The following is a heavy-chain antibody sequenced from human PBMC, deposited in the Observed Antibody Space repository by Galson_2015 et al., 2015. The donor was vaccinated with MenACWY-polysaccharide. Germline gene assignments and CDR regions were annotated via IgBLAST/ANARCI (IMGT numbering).Heavy chain of an antibody. V-gene: IGHV3-74*01. J-gene: IGHJ4*02. CDR3: TRRNQYSANYRGD. CDR2: ILSDESST. Sequence: SLRLSCAASGFTFSSYWMHWVRHAPGKGLEWVSRILSDESSTSYADSVRGRFTISRDNAKNMLHLQMNELRGEDTAVYYCTRRNQYSANYRGDWVQGPLLAVS. CDR1: GFTFSSYW. D-gene: IGHD6-6*01.